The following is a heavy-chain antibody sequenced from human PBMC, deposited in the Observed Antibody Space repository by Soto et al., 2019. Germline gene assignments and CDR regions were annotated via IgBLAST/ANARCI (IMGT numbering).Heavy chain of an antibody. CDR3: AKGHSRAPSLAS. D-gene: IGHD6-25*01. V-gene: IGHV4-31*03. CDR2: IYYSGST. Sequence: PSETLSHTCTVSGVSIIGGDIHWTLIRQHPGKGLEWIGYIYYSGSTYYNPSLKSRVTISVDTSENQFSLKLSSVTAADTAVDDGAKGHSRAPSLASWGQRTLVSASS. CDR1: GVSIIGGDIH. J-gene: IGHJ5*02.